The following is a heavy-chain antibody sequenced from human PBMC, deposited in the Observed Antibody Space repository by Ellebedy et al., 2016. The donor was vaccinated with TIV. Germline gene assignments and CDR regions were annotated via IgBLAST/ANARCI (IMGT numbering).Heavy chain of an antibody. CDR1: GFTFSSYA. D-gene: IGHD3-22*01. CDR3: AKDYFYDSSGGYFDY. Sequence: LGGSLRLSCAASGFTFSSYAMSWVRQAPGKGLEWVSAISGGGISTYYADSVKGRFTISRDNSKNTLHLQMNSLRAEDTAVYYCAKDYFYDSSGGYFDYWGQGTLVTVSS. J-gene: IGHJ4*02. CDR2: ISGGGIST. V-gene: IGHV3-23*01.